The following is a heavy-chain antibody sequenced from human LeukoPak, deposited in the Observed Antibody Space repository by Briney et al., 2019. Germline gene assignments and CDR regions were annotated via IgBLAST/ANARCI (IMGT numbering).Heavy chain of an antibody. CDR3: ARDNSGSINWFDP. D-gene: IGHD1-26*01. J-gene: IGHJ5*02. CDR2: INPNSGGT. V-gene: IGHV1-2*02. CDR1: GYPFNNYD. Sequence: ASVKVSCKASGYPFNNYDINWVRQATGQGLEWMGWINPNSGGTNYAQKFQGRVTMTRDTSISTAYMELSRLRSDDTAVYYCARDNSGSINWFDPWGQGTLVTVSS.